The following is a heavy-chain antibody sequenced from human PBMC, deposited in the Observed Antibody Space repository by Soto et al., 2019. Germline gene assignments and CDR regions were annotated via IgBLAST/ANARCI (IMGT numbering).Heavy chain of an antibody. D-gene: IGHD1-1*01. CDR3: AKTGTTHRDI. V-gene: IGHV3-23*01. CDR2: ISGSGGST. J-gene: IGHJ3*02. Sequence: LSLTCAASGFTFSSYAMSWVRQAPGKGLEWVSAISGSGGSTYYADSVKGRLTISRDNSKNTLYLQMNSLRAEDTAVYYCAKTGTTHRDIWGQGTMVTVSS. CDR1: GFTFSSYA.